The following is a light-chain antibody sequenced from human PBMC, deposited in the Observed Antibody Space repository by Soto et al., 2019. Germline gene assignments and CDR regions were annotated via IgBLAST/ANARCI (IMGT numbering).Light chain of an antibody. CDR3: QQYNNWWT. CDR1: ETVRSN. Sequence: RVMTQSPDTLSVSPGERAPLSCRASETVRSNLAWYQQKPGQAPSLLIYAASTRATGIPARFIGNGSGTEFTLTISSLQSEDFAVYYCQQYNNWWTFGQGTKVDI. CDR2: AAS. J-gene: IGKJ1*01. V-gene: IGKV3D-15*01.